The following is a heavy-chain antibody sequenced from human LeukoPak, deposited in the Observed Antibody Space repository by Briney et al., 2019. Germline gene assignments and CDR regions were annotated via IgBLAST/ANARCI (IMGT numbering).Heavy chain of an antibody. D-gene: IGHD4-17*01. V-gene: IGHV4-59*08. Sequence: SETLSLTCTVSGGSLSDYYWSWLRQPPGKGLEWIGYFYYSGPSRYNPSLKSRVTFSADTSENQFALKLTSVTAADTAVYYCATPAGPFGDYDYWGQGTLVTVSS. CDR2: FYYSGPS. CDR3: ATPAGPFGDYDY. CDR1: GGSLSDYY. J-gene: IGHJ4*02.